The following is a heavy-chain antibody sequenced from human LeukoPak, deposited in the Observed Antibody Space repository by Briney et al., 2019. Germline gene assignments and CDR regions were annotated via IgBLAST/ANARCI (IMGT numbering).Heavy chain of an antibody. CDR3: ARGGVMTYFDY. D-gene: IGHD2-21*02. Sequence: GGSLRLPCAASGFTFSSYEMNWVRQAPGKGLEWVSYISSSGSTIYYADSVKGRFTISRDNAKNSLYLQMNSLRAEDTAVYYCARGGVMTYFDYWGQGTLVTVSS. CDR2: ISSSGSTI. CDR1: GFTFSSYE. J-gene: IGHJ4*02. V-gene: IGHV3-48*03.